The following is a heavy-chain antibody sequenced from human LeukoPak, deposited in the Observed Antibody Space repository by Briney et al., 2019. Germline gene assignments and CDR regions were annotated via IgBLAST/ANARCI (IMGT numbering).Heavy chain of an antibody. CDR3: ARDITVGSGWYVPAIEVDY. V-gene: IGHV7-4-1*02. CDR1: GYTFTSYA. J-gene: IGHJ4*02. D-gene: IGHD6-19*01. CDR2: INTNTGNP. Sequence: ASVKVSCKASGYTFTSYAMNWVRQAPGQGLEWMGWINTNTGNPTYAQGFTGRFVFSLDTSVSTAYLQISSLKAEDTAVYYCARDITVGSGWYVPAIEVDYWGQGTLVTASS.